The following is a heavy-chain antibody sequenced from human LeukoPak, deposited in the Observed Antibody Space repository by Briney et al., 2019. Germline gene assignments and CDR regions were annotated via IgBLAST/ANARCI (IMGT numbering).Heavy chain of an antibody. CDR3: ARDIPLYDYVWGSYRPGAIVYYYYGMDV. Sequence: ASVKVSCKASGYTFTSYGISWVRQAPGQGLEWMGWISAYNGNTNYAQKLQGRVTKTTDTSTSTAYMELRSLRSDDTAVYYCARDIPLYDYVWGSYRPGAIVYYYYGMDVWGQGTTVTVSS. CDR2: ISAYNGNT. J-gene: IGHJ6*02. CDR1: GYTFTSYG. V-gene: IGHV1-18*01. D-gene: IGHD3-16*02.